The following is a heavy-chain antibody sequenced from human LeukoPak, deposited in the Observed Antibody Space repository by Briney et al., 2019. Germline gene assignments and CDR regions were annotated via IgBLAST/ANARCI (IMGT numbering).Heavy chain of an antibody. J-gene: IGHJ4*02. CDR2: IWYDGSNK. CDR3: AREVVDTAMVGLDY. V-gene: IGHV3-33*01. CDR1: GFTFSSYG. Sequence: PGGSLRLPCAAPGFTFSSYGMHWVRQAPGKGLEWVAVIWYDGSNKYYADSVKGRFTISRDNSKNTLYLQMNSLRAEDTAVYYCAREVVDTAMVGLDYWGQGTLVTVSS. D-gene: IGHD5-18*01.